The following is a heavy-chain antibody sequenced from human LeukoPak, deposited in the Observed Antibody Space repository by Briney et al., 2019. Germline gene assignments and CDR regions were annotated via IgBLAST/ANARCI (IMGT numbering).Heavy chain of an antibody. J-gene: IGHJ5*02. D-gene: IGHD3-10*01. CDR2: INPNSGGT. V-gene: IGHV1-2*06. CDR1: GYTFTGYY. Sequence: ASVKVSCKASGYTFTGYYVHWVRQAPGQGLEWMGRINPNSGGTNYAQKFQGRVTMTRDTSISTAYMELSRLRSDDTAVYYCARTYGSGSYYGWFDPWGQGTLVTVSS. CDR3: ARTYGSGSYYGWFDP.